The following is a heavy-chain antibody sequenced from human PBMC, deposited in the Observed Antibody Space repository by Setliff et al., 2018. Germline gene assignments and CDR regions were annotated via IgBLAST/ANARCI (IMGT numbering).Heavy chain of an antibody. V-gene: IGHV1-46*01. CDR2: INPSGGST. J-gene: IGHJ4*02. Sequence: ASVKVSCKASGYTFTSYYMHWVRQAPGQGLEWMGIINPSGGSTSYAQKFQGRVTMTRDTSTSKVYMELSSLRSEDTAVYYCAITSIAARPDFSFGYWGQGTLVTVSS. CDR1: GYTFTSYY. CDR3: AITSIAARPDFSFGY. D-gene: IGHD6-6*01.